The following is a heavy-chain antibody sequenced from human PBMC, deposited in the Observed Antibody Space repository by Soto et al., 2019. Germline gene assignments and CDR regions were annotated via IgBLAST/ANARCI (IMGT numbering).Heavy chain of an antibody. CDR3: ARDGDYVWGSYRWSDAFDI. J-gene: IGHJ3*02. CDR2: ISSSSSNI. CDR1: GFTFSSYS. D-gene: IGHD3-16*02. Sequence: EVQLVESGGGLVKPGGSLRLSCAASGFTFSSYSMNWVRQAPGKGLEWVSSISSSSSNIYYADGVKGRFTISRDNAKNSLYLQMNSLRGEDTAVYYCARDGDYVWGSYRWSDAFDIWGQGTMVTASS. V-gene: IGHV3-21*01.